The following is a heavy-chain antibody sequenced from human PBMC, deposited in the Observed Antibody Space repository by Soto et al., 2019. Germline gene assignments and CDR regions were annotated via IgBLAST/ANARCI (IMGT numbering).Heavy chain of an antibody. CDR1: GGSISSSSYY. J-gene: IGHJ3*02. CDR3: ARRVTGSGYYDVWNDDAFDI. D-gene: IGHD3-22*01. V-gene: IGHV4-39*01. Sequence: QLQLQESGPGLVKPSETLSLTCTVSGGSISSSSYYWGWIRQPPGKGLEWIGSIYYSGSTYYNPSLKSRVTISVDTSKNQFSLKLSSVTAADTAVYYCARRVTGSGYYDVWNDDAFDIWGQGTMVTVSS. CDR2: IYYSGST.